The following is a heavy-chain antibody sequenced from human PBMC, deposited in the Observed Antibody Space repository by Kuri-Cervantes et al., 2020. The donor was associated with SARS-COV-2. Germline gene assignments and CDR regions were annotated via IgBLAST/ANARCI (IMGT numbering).Heavy chain of an antibody. V-gene: IGHV4-38-2*02. Sequence: SETLSLTCTVSGYSISSGYYWGWIRQPPGKGLEWIGSIYHSGSTYYNPSLKSRVTISVDTSKNHFSLKLTSVTAADTAVYYCARLWPYYGDYLTIDYWGQGALVTVSS. D-gene: IGHD4-17*01. CDR2: IYHSGST. CDR1: GYSISSGYY. J-gene: IGHJ4*02. CDR3: ARLWPYYGDYLTIDY.